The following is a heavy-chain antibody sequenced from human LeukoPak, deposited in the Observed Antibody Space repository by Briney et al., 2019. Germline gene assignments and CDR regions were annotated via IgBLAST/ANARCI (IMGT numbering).Heavy chain of an antibody. CDR1: GFTFSSYA. V-gene: IGHV3-23*01. J-gene: IGHJ3*02. Sequence: PGGALRLSCAASGFTFSSYAMSWVRQAPGKGLEWVSGISGGGDTTYYADSVKGRFTISRDGSKNTLYLQMNSLRAEDTAVYYCARDGDVDSTTGAFDIWGQGTMVTVSS. D-gene: IGHD7-27*01. CDR3: ARDGDVDSTTGAFDI. CDR2: ISGGGDTT.